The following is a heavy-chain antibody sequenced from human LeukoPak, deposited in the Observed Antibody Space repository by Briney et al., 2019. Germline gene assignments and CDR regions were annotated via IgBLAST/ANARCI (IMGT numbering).Heavy chain of an antibody. V-gene: IGHV4-59*01. D-gene: IGHD3-22*01. CDR3: ARIKVVDYYDTFDY. CDR1: GGSISSYY. CDR2: IYYSGST. Sequence: SETLSLTCTVSGGSISSYYWSWIRQPPGKGLEWIGYIYYSGSTNYNPSLKSRVTISVDTSKNQFSLKLSSVTAADTAVYYCARIKVVDYYDTFDYWGQGTLVTVSS. J-gene: IGHJ4*02.